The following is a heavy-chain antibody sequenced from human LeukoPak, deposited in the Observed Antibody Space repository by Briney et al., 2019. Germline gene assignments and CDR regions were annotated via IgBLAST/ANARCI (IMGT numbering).Heavy chain of an antibody. CDR3: ARFAGSGSYYIDY. D-gene: IGHD3-10*01. CDR2: IGGSGTPI. Sequence: KPGGSLRPSCAASGFTFSDYYMSWIRQAPGKGLEWVSYIGGSGTPIFYAHSVKGLFTISRDNAKNSLYLQMNSLRAEDTAVYYCARFAGSGSYYIDYWGQGTQITVSS. J-gene: IGHJ4*02. CDR1: GFTFSDYY. V-gene: IGHV3-11*01.